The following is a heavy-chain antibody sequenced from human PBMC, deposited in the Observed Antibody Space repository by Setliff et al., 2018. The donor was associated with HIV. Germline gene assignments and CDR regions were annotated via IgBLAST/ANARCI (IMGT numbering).Heavy chain of an antibody. J-gene: IGHJ4*02. D-gene: IGHD3-22*01. Sequence: GGSLRLSCAASGFSFSSYWMIWVRQAPGKGLEWVASINEDGSKRYFVDSVKGRFTISRDNAKNTLYLQMNSLRAEDTAVYYCAKEMRDSYYYDSSGSLIPDYFDYWGQGTLVTVSS. V-gene: IGHV3-7*01. CDR3: AKEMRDSYYYDSSGSLIPDYFDY. CDR1: GFSFSSYW. CDR2: INEDGSKR.